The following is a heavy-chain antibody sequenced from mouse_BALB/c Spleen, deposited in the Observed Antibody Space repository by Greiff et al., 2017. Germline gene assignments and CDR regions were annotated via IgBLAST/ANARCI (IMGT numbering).Heavy chain of an antibody. D-gene: IGHD2-12*01. Sequence: EVKLMESGGGLVQPGGSRKLSCAASGFTFSSFGMHWVRQAPEKGLEWVAYISSGSSTIYYADTVKGRFTISRDNPKNTLFLQMTSLRSEDTAMYYCARALYRSYAMDYWGQGTSVTVSS. CDR1: GFTFSSFG. J-gene: IGHJ4*01. V-gene: IGHV5-17*02. CDR2: ISSGSSTI. CDR3: ARALYRSYAMDY.